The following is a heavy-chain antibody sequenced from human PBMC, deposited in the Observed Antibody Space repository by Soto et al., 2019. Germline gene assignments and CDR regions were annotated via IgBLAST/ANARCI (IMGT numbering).Heavy chain of an antibody. Sequence: ASVKVSCKASGYTFTSYDINWVRQATGQGLEWMGWMNPNSGNTGYAQKFQGRVTMTRNTSISTAYMELSSLRSEDTAVYYCARVYYDILTGYYNVYYYYFMDFRGKGTSVIVSS. D-gene: IGHD3-9*01. CDR3: ARVYYDILTGYYNVYYYYFMDF. CDR1: GYTFTSYD. J-gene: IGHJ6*03. V-gene: IGHV1-8*01. CDR2: MNPNSGNT.